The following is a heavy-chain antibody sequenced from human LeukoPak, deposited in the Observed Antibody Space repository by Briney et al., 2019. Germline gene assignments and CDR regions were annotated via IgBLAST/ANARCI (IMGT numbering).Heavy chain of an antibody. CDR2: VVGSGGST. D-gene: IGHD3-16*02. V-gene: IGHV3-23*01. CDR3: ARFEGFRGVIFTGMDV. J-gene: IGHJ6*02. CDR1: GFTFSSYA. Sequence: GGSLRLSCAASGFTFSSYATNWVRQAPGKGLEWVSVVVGSGGSTCYADSVKGRFTISRDNSKNTLYLQMNSLRAEDTAVYYCARFEGFRGVIFTGMDVWGQGTTVTVSS.